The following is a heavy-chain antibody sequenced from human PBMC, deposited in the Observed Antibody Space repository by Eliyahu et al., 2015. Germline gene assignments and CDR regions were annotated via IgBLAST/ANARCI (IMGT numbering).Heavy chain of an antibody. CDR2: ISGSGGST. V-gene: IGHV3-23*04. CDR1: XFTFXSYX. D-gene: IGHD2-15*01. J-gene: IGHJ6*02. CDR3: AKARYCSGGSCYTYYYYGMDV. Sequence: EVQLVESGGGLVQPGGSLRLSCAASXFTFXSYXXXWVRQAPGKGLEWVSAISGSGGSTYYADSVKGRFTISRDNSKNTLYLQMNSLRAEDTAVYYCAKARYCSGGSCYTYYYYGMDVWGQGTTVTVSS.